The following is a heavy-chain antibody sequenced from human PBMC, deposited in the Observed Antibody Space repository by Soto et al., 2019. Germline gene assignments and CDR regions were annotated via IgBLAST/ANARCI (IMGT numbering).Heavy chain of an antibody. CDR3: AVVTAIADFDY. CDR2: ISYDGSNK. D-gene: IGHD2-21*02. Sequence: QVQLVESGGGVVQPGRCLRFSCAASGITFSSYAMHWVRQAPGKGLEWVAVISYDGSNKYYADSVKGRFTISRDNSKNTLYLQMNSLRAEDTAVYYCAVVTAIADFDYWGQGTLVTVSS. V-gene: IGHV3-30-3*01. CDR1: GITFSSYA. J-gene: IGHJ4*02.